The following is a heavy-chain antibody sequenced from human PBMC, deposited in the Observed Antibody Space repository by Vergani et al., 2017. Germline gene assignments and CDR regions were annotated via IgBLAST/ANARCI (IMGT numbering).Heavy chain of an antibody. Sequence: HLLHSFSYFNNPFSSVKVSCKVSGYTLTELSMHLVLPSPVKVLEWMGFFSPADGETIYAQKFQGRVTMTEDTSTDTAYMELSSLRSEDTAVYYCARLEGDLGLLVRFDPWGQGTLVTVSS. V-gene: IGHV1-24*01. CDR3: ARLEGDLGLLVRFDP. J-gene: IGHJ5*02. CDR1: GYTLTELS. CDR2: FSPADGET. D-gene: IGHD6-13*01.